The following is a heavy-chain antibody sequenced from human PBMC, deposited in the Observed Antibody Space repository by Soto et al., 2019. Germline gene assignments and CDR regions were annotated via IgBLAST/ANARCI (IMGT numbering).Heavy chain of an antibody. CDR1: GGSISSGDW. J-gene: IGHJ4*02. V-gene: IGHV4-4*02. CDR3: ARLRCDSRFGSLDY. CDR2: IYYSGST. Sequence: PSETLSLTCAVSGGSISSGDWCWSWVRQSPGKGLECVGEIYYSGSTTYNPSLKSRVTISADKSENQFSLRLSSVTAADTAVYYCARLRCDSRFGSLDYWGQGTMGTVSS. D-gene: IGHD4-4*01.